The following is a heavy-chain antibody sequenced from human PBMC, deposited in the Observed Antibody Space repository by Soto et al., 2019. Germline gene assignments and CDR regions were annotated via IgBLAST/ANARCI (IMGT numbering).Heavy chain of an antibody. J-gene: IGHJ6*02. CDR3: ARMNVDSYQSYYAMGV. CDR2: TFSDNER. V-gene: IGHV2-26*01. Sequence: SGPTLGEPTETLTLTCTVSGFSLTTGKMGVSWIRQPPGKALEWLAHTFSDNERSYSTSLQGRLTISKDTSGSQVVLSMTNVDPVDTATYYCARMNVDSYQSYYAMGVWGQGTTVTVSS. CDR1: GFSLTTGKMG. D-gene: IGHD4-17*01.